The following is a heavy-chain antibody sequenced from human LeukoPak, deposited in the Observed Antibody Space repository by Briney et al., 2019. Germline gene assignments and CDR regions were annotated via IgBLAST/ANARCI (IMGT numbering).Heavy chain of an antibody. J-gene: IGHJ4*02. CDR1: GFTFSSYA. D-gene: IGHD1-26*01. Sequence: PGGSLRLSCAASGFTFSSYAMSWVRQAPGKGLEWVSAISGSGGSTYYADSVKGRFTISRDNSKNTLYLQMNSLRAEDTAVYYCARDGDSGSSRNLWGQGTLVTVSS. V-gene: IGHV3-23*01. CDR3: ARDGDSGSSRNL. CDR2: ISGSGGST.